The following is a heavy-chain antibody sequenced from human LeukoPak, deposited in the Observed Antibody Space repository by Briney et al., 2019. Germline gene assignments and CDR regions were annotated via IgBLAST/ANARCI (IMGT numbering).Heavy chain of an antibody. J-gene: IGHJ6*03. CDR3: ARSYDFWSGYYGEGYYYYMDV. V-gene: IGHV7-4-1*02. D-gene: IGHD3-3*01. Sequence: ASVKVSCKASGYTFTSYGISWVRQAPGQGLEWMGWINTNTGNPTYAQGFTGRFVFSLDTSVSTAYLQISSLKAEDTAVYYCARSYDFWSGYYGEGYYYYMDVWGKGTTVTVSS. CDR1: GYTFTSYG. CDR2: INTNTGNP.